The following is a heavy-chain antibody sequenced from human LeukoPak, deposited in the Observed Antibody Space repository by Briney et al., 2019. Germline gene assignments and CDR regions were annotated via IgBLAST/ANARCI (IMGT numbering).Heavy chain of an antibody. CDR2: IKSKTDGGTT. Sequence: GGSLRLSCAASGFTFSNAWMNWVRQAPGKGLEWVGRIKSKTDGGTTDYAAPVKGRFTISRDDSQNTLYLQMNSLRAEDTAVYYCAKSPEWELLPYYWGQGTLVTVSS. CDR3: AKSPEWELLPYY. V-gene: IGHV3-15*07. D-gene: IGHD1-26*01. J-gene: IGHJ4*02. CDR1: GFTFSNAW.